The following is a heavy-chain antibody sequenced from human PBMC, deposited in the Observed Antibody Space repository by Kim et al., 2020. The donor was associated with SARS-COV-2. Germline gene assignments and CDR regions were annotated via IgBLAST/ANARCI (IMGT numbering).Heavy chain of an antibody. Sequence: ASVKVSCKASGYTFTSYAMHWVRQAPGQRLEWMGWINAGNGNTKYSQKFQGRVTITRDTSASTAYMELSSLRSEDTAVYYCAREMAAAGTTYFDYWGQGTLVTVSS. V-gene: IGHV1-3*01. CDR1: GYTFTSYA. CDR2: INAGNGNT. CDR3: AREMAAAGTTYFDY. D-gene: IGHD6-13*01. J-gene: IGHJ4*02.